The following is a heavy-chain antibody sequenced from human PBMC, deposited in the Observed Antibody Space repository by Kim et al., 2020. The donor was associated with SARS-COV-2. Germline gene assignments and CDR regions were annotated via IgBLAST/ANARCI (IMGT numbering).Heavy chain of an antibody. J-gene: IGHJ4*02. V-gene: IGHV1-69*13. Sequence: SVKVSCKASGGTFSSYAISWVRQAPGQGLEWMGGIIPIFGTANYAQKFQGRVTITADESTSTAYMELSSLRSEDTAVYYCAREGEYGDYRADFDYWGQGTLVTVSS. CDR3: AREGEYGDYRADFDY. CDR1: GGTFSSYA. D-gene: IGHD4-17*01. CDR2: IIPIFGTA.